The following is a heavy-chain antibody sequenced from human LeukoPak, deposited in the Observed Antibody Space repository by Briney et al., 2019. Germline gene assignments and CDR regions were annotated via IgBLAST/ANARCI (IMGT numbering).Heavy chain of an antibody. CDR3: ARDRGAATGIRKGYYYGMDV. V-gene: IGHV3-21*01. CDR2: ISSSSSYI. D-gene: IGHD2-15*01. CDR1: GFTFSSYS. Sequence: GGSLRLSCAASGFTFSSYSMNCVRQAPGKGLEWVSSISSSSSYIYYADSVKGRFTISRDNAKNSLYLQMNSLRAEDTSVYYCARDRGAATGIRKGYYYGMDVWGQGTTVTVSS. J-gene: IGHJ6*02.